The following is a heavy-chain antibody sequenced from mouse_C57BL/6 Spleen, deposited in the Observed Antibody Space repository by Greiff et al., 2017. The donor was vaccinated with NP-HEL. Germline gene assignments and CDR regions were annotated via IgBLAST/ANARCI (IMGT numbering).Heavy chain of an antibody. Sequence: VQLKQSGPGLVKPSQSLSLTCSVTGYSITSGYYWNWIRQFPGNKLEWMGYISYDGSNNYNPSLKNRISITRDTSKNQFFLKLNSVTTEDTATYYCARGKLIYYAMDYWGQGTSVTVSS. CDR2: ISYDGSN. CDR3: ARGKLIYYAMDY. J-gene: IGHJ4*01. CDR1: GYSITSGYY. V-gene: IGHV3-6*01.